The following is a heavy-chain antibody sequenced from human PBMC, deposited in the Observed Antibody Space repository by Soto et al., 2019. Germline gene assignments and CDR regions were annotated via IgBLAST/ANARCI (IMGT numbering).Heavy chain of an antibody. D-gene: IGHD3-3*01. CDR1: GGSISSSSYY. J-gene: IGHJ4*02. Sequence: LSLTCTVSGGSISSSSYYWGWIRQPPGKGLEWIGSIYYSGSTYYNPSLKSRVTISVDTSKNQFSLKLSSVTAADTAVYYCARLGNTIFGVVISPPDYWGQGTLVTVSS. CDR3: ARLGNTIFGVVISPPDY. V-gene: IGHV4-39*01. CDR2: IYYSGST.